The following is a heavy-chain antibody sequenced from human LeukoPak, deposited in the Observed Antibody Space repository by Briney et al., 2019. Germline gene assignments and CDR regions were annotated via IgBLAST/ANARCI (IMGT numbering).Heavy chain of an antibody. CDR1: GFTSSRHW. CDR3: ARDDWGPGDH. J-gene: IGHJ4*02. CDR2: INLDGREK. V-gene: IGHV3-7*01. D-gene: IGHD3-9*01. Sequence: SGGSLRLSCATSGFTSSRHWMSWVRQAPGRGLEWVANINLDGREKYYVDSVKGRFTISRDNAMNSLFLQMNSLRGEDTAVYYCARDDWGPGDHWGQGTLVTVSS.